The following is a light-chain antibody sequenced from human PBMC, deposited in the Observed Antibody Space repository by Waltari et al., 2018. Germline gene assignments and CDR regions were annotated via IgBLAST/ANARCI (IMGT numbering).Light chain of an antibody. CDR2: KAS. V-gene: IGKV1-5*03. CDR1: QNINRW. Sequence: DIQMTQSPSTLSASVGDTVTITCRASQNINRWLAWYQQKPGKAPKVLISKASTLQIEVPSRFRGSGSGTDFTLTISSLQPEDFATYYCQQYETYRTFGQGTKVEIK. J-gene: IGKJ1*01. CDR3: QQYETYRT.